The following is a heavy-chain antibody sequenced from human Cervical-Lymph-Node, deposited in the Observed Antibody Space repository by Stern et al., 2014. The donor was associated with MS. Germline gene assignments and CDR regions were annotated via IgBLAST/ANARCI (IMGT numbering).Heavy chain of an antibody. Sequence: QLQLQESGPGLVKPSQTLSLTCTVSGGSISSGSYYWSWIRQPAGKGLEWIGRIYTSGSTNYNPSLKSRVTISGNPSKNQFSRKLSSVTAADTAVYYCARDCRLRYFDNYGMDVWGQGTTVTVSS. D-gene: IGHD3-9*01. J-gene: IGHJ6*02. CDR1: GGSISSGSYY. CDR2: IYTSGST. V-gene: IGHV4-61*02. CDR3: ARDCRLRYFDNYGMDV.